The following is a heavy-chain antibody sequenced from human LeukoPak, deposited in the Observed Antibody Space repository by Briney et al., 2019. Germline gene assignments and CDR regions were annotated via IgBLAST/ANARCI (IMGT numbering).Heavy chain of an antibody. D-gene: IGHD7-27*01. V-gene: IGHV3-30*02. Sequence: GGSPRLSCAASGFTFSSYGMHWVRQAPGKGLEWVAFIRYDGSNKYYADSVKGRFTISRDNSKNTLYLQMNSLRAEDTAVYYCAKDPSPHNWGEDWFDPWGQGTLVTVSS. J-gene: IGHJ5*02. CDR3: AKDPSPHNWGEDWFDP. CDR1: GFTFSSYG. CDR2: IRYDGSNK.